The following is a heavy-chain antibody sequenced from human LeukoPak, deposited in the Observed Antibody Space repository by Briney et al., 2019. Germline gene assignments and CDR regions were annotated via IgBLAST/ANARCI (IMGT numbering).Heavy chain of an antibody. CDR1: GFTLSSYW. J-gene: IGHJ6*02. Sequence: GGSLRLSCAASGFTLSSYWMHWVRQVPGKGLVWVSRISSDGSSTDYADSVKGRFTISRDNAKNTVHLQMHCLRVDDTAIYYCAREYEVYSTFYYYGMDVWGQGTTVTVSS. V-gene: IGHV3-74*01. CDR3: AREYEVYSTFYYYGMDV. D-gene: IGHD4-11*01. CDR2: ISSDGSST.